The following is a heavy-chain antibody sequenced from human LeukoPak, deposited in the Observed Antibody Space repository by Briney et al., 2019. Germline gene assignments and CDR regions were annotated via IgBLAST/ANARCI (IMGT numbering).Heavy chain of an antibody. CDR1: GYSFTSYW. D-gene: IGHD5-18*01. V-gene: IGHV5-51*01. J-gene: IGHJ6*02. Sequence: GESLKISCKGSGYSFTSYWIGWVRQMAGKGLEWMGIIYHGDSDTRYSPSFQGQVTISADKSISTAYLQWSSLKASDTAMYYCARYGYSYGSPSYYYYGMDVWGQGTTVTVSS. CDR2: IYHGDSDT. CDR3: ARYGYSYGSPSYYYYGMDV.